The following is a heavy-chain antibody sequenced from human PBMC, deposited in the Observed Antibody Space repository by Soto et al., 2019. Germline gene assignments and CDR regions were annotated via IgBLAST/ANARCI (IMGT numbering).Heavy chain of an antibody. CDR1: GLTFPSDD. J-gene: IGHJ5*02. CDR3: ARSLYGVRGGQFDP. D-gene: IGHD3-10*01. CDR2: MNPNSGGT. V-gene: IGHV1-2*04. Sequence: GASVKVSCKASGLTFPSDDIIWVRQTTGQGLEWMGWMNPNSGGTNYAQKFQGWVTMTRNTSISTAYMELSGLRSDDTAVYYCARSLYGVRGGQFDPWGQGTLVTVSS.